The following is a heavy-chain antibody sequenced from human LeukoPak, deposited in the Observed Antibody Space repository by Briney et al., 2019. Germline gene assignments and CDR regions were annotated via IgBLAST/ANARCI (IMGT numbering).Heavy chain of an antibody. V-gene: IGHV3-7*04. CDR1: GFTFSSYW. Sequence: GGSLRLSCAASGFTFSSYWMSWVRQAPGKGLEWVANIKQDGSEKYYVDSVKGRFTISRDNAKNSLYLQMNSLRAEDTAVYYCARGTIAAAGYYYFDYWGQGTQVTISS. CDR3: ARGTIAAAGYYYFDY. J-gene: IGHJ4*02. D-gene: IGHD6-13*01. CDR2: IKQDGSEK.